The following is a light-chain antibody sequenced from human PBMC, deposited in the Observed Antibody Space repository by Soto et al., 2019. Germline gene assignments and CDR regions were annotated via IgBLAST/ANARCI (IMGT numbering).Light chain of an antibody. J-gene: IGKJ1*01. Sequence: DIQMTQSPSTLSASVGDRVTITCRASQSISSWLAWYQQKPGKAPKLLNYKASSLESGDPSRFSGSGSGTEFTLTISSLQPDDFATYYCQQYNSLWTFGQGTKVEIK. CDR2: KAS. CDR3: QQYNSLWT. CDR1: QSISSW. V-gene: IGKV1-5*03.